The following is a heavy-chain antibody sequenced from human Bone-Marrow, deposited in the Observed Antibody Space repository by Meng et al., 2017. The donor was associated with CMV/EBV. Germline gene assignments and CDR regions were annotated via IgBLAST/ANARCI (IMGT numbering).Heavy chain of an antibody. D-gene: IGHD1-7*01. CDR1: GGSISSYY. CDR3: ARDGGVAGTTHTSQENYYYYGMDV. CDR2: IYYSGST. V-gene: IGHV4-59*01. J-gene: IGHJ6*02. Sequence: SETLSLTCTVSGGSISSYYWSWIRQPPGKGLEWIGYIYYSGSTNYNPSLKSRVTISVDTSKNQFSLKLSSVTAADTAVYYCARDGGVAGTTHTSQENYYYYGMDVWGQGTTVTVPS.